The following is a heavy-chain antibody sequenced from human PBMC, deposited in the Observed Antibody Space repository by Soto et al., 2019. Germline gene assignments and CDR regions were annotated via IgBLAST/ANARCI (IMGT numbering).Heavy chain of an antibody. Sequence: QLQLQESGSGLVKPSQTLSLTCAVSGGSISSGGYSWSWIRQPPGKGLEWIGYIYHSGSTYYNPSLKSRVTISVDRSKNQFSLKLSSVTAADTAVYYCARSYGSGGSCYFFDYWGQGTLVTVSS. J-gene: IGHJ4*02. D-gene: IGHD2-15*01. V-gene: IGHV4-30-2*01. CDR3: ARSYGSGGSCYFFDY. CDR2: IYHSGST. CDR1: GGSISSGGYS.